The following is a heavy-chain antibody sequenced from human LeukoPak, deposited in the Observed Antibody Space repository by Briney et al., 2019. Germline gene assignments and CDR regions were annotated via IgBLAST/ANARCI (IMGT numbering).Heavy chain of an antibody. CDR2: IIPIFGTA. J-gene: IGHJ4*02. D-gene: IGHD3-22*01. CDR1: GGTFISYA. Sequence: SVKVSCKASGGTFISYAISWVRQAPGQGLEWMGGIIPIFGTANYAQKFQGRVTITADESTSTAYMELSSLRSEDTAVYYCARERDYYDSSGFSGYWGQGTLVTVSS. CDR3: ARERDYYDSSGFSGY. V-gene: IGHV1-69*01.